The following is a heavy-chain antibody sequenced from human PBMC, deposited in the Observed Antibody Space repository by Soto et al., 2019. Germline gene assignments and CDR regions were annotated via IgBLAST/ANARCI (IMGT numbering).Heavy chain of an antibody. CDR1: GDSISDYY. D-gene: IGHD6-13*01. CDR3: ARGLYIHSWTPVH. J-gene: IGHJ4*02. V-gene: IGHV4-59*08. CDR2: IHYSGST. Sequence: PSETLSLTCTVSGDSISDYYWAWIRQPPGKGLEWIGYIHYSGSTNYNRSLKSRVSMSVDTSKNQFSLNLSSLTAADTAVYYCARGLYIHSWTPVHWGQGTLVTVSS.